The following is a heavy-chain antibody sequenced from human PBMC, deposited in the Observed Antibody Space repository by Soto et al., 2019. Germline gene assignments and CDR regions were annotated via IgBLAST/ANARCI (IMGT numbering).Heavy chain of an antibody. CDR3: ARLWSEREPNFDY. V-gene: IGHV3-73*01. D-gene: IGHD1-26*01. Sequence: AGGSLRLSCAASGYTFSDSAMHWVRQASGKGLEWVGRIRSKANSYATVYAASVKGRFTISRDDSKNTAYLQMNSLKTEDTAVYYCARLWSEREPNFDYWGQGTLVTVSS. CDR1: GYTFSDSA. CDR2: IRSKANSYAT. J-gene: IGHJ4*02.